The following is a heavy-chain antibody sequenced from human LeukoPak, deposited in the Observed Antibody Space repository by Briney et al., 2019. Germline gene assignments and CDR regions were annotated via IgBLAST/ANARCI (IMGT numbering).Heavy chain of an antibody. V-gene: IGHV3-48*03. D-gene: IGHD5-18*01. J-gene: IGHJ4*02. CDR1: GFTYTTYA. CDR3: ARDGPGYSFDY. Sequence: GGSLRLSCAASGFTYTTYAMSWVRQAPGKGLEWVSWISTSGSTLNYADSVKGRFTVSRDNARNSLYLQMNSLRAEDTAVYYCARDGPGYSFDYWGQGTLVTVSS. CDR2: ISTSGSTL.